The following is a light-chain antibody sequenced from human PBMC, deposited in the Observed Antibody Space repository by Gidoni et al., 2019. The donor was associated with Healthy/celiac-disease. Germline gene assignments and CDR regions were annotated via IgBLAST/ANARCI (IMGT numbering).Light chain of an antibody. CDR1: SSDVGGYNY. J-gene: IGLJ3*02. CDR3: SSYTSSSTLVV. V-gene: IGLV2-14*03. CDR2: DVS. Sequence: QSALTQPASVAGSPGPSITIFCTGTSSDVGGYNYVSWYPQHPGKAPKLMIYDVSNRPSGVSNRFSGSKSGNTASLTISGLQAEDEADYYCSSYTSSSTLVVFGGGTKLTVL.